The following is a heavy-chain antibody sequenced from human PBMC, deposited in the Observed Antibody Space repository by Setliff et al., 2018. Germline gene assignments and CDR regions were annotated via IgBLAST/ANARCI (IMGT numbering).Heavy chain of an antibody. Sequence: SETLSLTCTVSGGSVSSTSYYWGWIRQPPGKGLEWIGTIYYTGTTYYSPSLKSRVTISVDTSKNQFSLRLTSMTAADTAIYYCASRTTGPGGWFDYWGQGALVTVSS. CDR1: GGSVSSTSYY. CDR3: ASRTTGPGGWFDY. V-gene: IGHV4-39*01. CDR2: IYYTGTT. J-gene: IGHJ5*01. D-gene: IGHD1-1*01.